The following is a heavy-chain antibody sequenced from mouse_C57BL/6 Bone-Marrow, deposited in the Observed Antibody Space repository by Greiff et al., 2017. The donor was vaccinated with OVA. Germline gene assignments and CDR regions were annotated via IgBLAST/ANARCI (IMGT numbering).Heavy chain of an antibody. CDR3: AHYYGSSLYWYFDV. D-gene: IGHD1-1*01. Sequence: VQLKQPGTELVKPGASVKLSCKASGYTFTSYWMHWVKQRPGQGLEWIGNINPSNGGTNYNEKFKSKATLTVDKSSSTAYMQLSSLTSEDSAVYYCAHYYGSSLYWYFDVWGTGTTVTVSS. CDR1: GYTFTSYW. J-gene: IGHJ1*03. CDR2: INPSNGGT. V-gene: IGHV1-53*01.